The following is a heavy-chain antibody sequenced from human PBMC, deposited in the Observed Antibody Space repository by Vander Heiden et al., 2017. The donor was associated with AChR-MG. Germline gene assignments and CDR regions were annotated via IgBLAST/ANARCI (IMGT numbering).Heavy chain of an antibody. CDR2: VYYTGSS. D-gene: IGHD1-26*01. CDR3: ARHGGGGSYPDY. V-gene: IGHV4-39*01. CDR1: GGPISSRSYY. Sequence: QLQVQESGPRLVKPSETLSLTCTVSGGPISSRSYYWGWIRQPPGKGLEWIGTVYYTGSSYYNRSLESRVTISVDTSKNQFSLKLTSVTAADTAVYYCARHGGGGSYPDYWGQGTLVTVSS. J-gene: IGHJ4*02.